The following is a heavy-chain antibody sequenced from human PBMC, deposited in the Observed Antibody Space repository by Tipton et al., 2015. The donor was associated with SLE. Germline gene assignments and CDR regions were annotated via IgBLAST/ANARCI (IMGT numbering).Heavy chain of an antibody. CDR3: ARGGQLAV. Sequence: QSGPEVKKPGASVKVSCKASGYTFTSYGISWVRQAPGQGLEWMGWINAGNGNTKYSQKFQGRVTITRDTSASTAYMELTSLRSEDTAVYYCARGGQLAVWGQGTTVTVSS. D-gene: IGHD6-6*01. CDR2: INAGNGNT. V-gene: IGHV1-3*01. CDR1: GYTFTSYG. J-gene: IGHJ6*02.